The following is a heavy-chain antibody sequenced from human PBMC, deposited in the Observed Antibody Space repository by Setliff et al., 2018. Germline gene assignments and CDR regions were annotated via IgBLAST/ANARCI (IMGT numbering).Heavy chain of an antibody. CDR1: GYTLTNYY. Sequence: ASVKVSCKASGYTLTNYYIHWVRQAPGQGLEWMGIINPSVGLTRYAQKCQGKVTMTRDTSTSTVYMEVSSLRSEDTAVYYCARDRYYNSWSGTSITAPHDAFDIWGQGTMVTVSS. D-gene: IGHD3-3*01. CDR2: INPSVGLT. J-gene: IGHJ3*02. CDR3: ARDRYYNSWSGTSITAPHDAFDI. V-gene: IGHV1-46*03.